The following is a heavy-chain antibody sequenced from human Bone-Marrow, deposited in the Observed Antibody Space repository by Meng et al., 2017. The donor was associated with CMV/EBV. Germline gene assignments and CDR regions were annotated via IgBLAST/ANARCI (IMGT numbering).Heavy chain of an antibody. CDR3: AKGEYNSPSLLDY. V-gene: IGHV3-30*02. CDR2: IRYDGNNV. Sequence: GGSLRLSCAASGFSFNSYAMHWVRQPPGKGLEWVTFIRYDGNNVYYADSVKGRFTVSRDNSKNTLHLQMNSLRPEDTAVYYCAKGEYNSPSLLDYWGQGTLVTVSS. D-gene: IGHD6-6*01. CDR1: GFSFNSYA. J-gene: IGHJ4*02.